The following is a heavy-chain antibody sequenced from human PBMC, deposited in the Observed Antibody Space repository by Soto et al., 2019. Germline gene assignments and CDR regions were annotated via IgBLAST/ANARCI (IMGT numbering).Heavy chain of an antibody. V-gene: IGHV1-69*06. CDR3: AKHEGYCSSTTCSNFDY. CDR1: GGSLSTNP. CDR2: TGSGTGPG. D-gene: IGHD2-2*01. J-gene: IGHJ4*02. Sequence: SVKVSCKASGGSLSTNPISWVRQAPGQGLEWMGGTGSGTGPGNHAQKFQGRLTVTADKSTSTAYLQWSSLKASDTAMYYCAKHEGYCSSTTCSNFDYWGQGTLVTVSS.